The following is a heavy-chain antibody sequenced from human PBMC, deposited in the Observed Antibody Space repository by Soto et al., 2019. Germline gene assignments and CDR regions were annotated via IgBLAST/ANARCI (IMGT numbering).Heavy chain of an antibody. CDR2: ISGSGGST. Sequence: GGSLRLSCAASGFTFSSYAMSWVRQAPGKGLEWVSAISGSGGSTYYADSVKGRFTISRDNSKNTLYLQMNSLRADDTTVYYCAKGDRGMSSSSSLDYWGQGTLVTVSS. V-gene: IGHV3-23*01. J-gene: IGHJ4*02. CDR1: GFTFSSYA. D-gene: IGHD6-6*01. CDR3: AKGDRGMSSSSSLDY.